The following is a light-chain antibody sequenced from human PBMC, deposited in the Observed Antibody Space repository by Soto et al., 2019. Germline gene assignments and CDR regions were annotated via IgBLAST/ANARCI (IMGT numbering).Light chain of an antibody. CDR2: AAS. V-gene: IGKV1-39*01. CDR3: QQSYSTPIT. CDR1: QSISSW. J-gene: IGKJ5*01. Sequence: DIQMTKSPSTLSASVGDRVTITCRASQSISSWLAWYQQKPGKAPKLLIYAASSLQSGVPSRFSGSGSGTDFTLTISSLQPEDFATYFCQQSYSTPITFGQRTRLEI.